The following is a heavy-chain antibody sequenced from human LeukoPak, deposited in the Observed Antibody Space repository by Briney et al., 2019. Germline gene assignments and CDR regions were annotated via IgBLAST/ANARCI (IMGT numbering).Heavy chain of an antibody. CDR1: GGSISSYY. CDR3: ARDFSGSSWYGMDYYYYYYMDV. V-gene: IGHV4-59*01. D-gene: IGHD6-13*01. Sequence: SETLSLTCTVSGGSISSYYWSWIRQPPGKGLEWIGYIYYSGSTNYNPSLKSRVTISVDTSKNQFSLKLSSVTAADTAVYYCARDFSGSSWYGMDYYYYYYMDVWGKGTTVTVSS. CDR2: IYYSGST. J-gene: IGHJ6*03.